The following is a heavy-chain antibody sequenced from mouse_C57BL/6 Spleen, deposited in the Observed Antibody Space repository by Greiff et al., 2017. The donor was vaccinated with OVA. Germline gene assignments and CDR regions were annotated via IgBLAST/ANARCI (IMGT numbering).Heavy chain of an antibody. Sequence: VQLQQSGPGLVAPSQSLSITCTVSGFSLTSYAISWVRQPPGKGLEWLGVIWTGGGTNYNSALKSRLSISKDNSKSQVFLKMNSLQTDDTARYYCARNPSYYYGSSLDYWGQGTTLTVSS. CDR3: ARNPSYYYGSSLDY. CDR1: GFSLTSYA. CDR2: IWTGGGT. D-gene: IGHD1-1*01. V-gene: IGHV2-9-1*01. J-gene: IGHJ2*01.